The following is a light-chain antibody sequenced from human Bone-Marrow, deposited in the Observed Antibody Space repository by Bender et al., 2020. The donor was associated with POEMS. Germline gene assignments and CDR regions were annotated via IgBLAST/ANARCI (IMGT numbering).Light chain of an antibody. Sequence: QSVLTQPPSASATPGQRVTISCSRSASDRGTTPINWYQHLPGTAPKLLIYGQNQRPSGVPDRFSGSKSGTSASLAISGLQSEDEADYYCSAYDAGLNDWVFGGGTKLTVL. V-gene: IGLV1-44*01. CDR2: GQN. CDR1: ASDRGTTP. CDR3: SAYDAGLNDWV. J-gene: IGLJ3*02.